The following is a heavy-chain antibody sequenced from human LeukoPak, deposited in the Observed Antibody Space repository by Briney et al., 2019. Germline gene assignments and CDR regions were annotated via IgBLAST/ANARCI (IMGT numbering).Heavy chain of an antibody. J-gene: IGHJ4*02. D-gene: IGHD6-19*01. V-gene: IGHV3-21*06. Sequence: GGSLRLSCAASGFTFSSHYMNWVRQAPGKGLEWVSSITSSSSDIFYADPVKGRFTTSRDNPKNSLYLKMNSLRVEDTAVYYCAAALAIAVGGTTPGDYWGQGGLVTVS. CDR2: ITSSSSDI. CDR3: AAALAIAVGGTTPGDY. CDR1: GFTFSSHY.